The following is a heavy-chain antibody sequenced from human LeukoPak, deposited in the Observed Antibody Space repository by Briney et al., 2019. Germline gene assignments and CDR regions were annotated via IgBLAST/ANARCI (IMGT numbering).Heavy chain of an antibody. J-gene: IGHJ4*02. CDR2: IRYDGSNK. V-gene: IGHV3-30*02. Sequence: GGSLRLSCAASGFTFSSYGMHWVRQAPGKGLEWVAFIRYDGSNKYYADSVKGRFTISRDNSKGSLYLQMNSLRADDTAVYYCAKDGSWSCTDWGQGTLVRVSS. CDR3: AKDGSWSCTD. D-gene: IGHD2-8*02. CDR1: GFTFSSYG.